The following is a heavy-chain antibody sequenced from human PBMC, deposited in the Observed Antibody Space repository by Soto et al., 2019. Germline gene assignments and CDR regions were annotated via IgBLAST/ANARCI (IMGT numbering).Heavy chain of an antibody. J-gene: IGHJ3*02. Sequence: QVQLVQSGAEVKKPGASVKVSCKVSGYTLTELSMHWVRQAPGKGLEWMGGFDPEDGETIYAQKFQGRVTMTEDTSTDTANMELRSLRSEDTAVYYCATGARGSDAFDIWGQGTMVTVSS. CDR1: GYTLTELS. CDR2: FDPEDGET. V-gene: IGHV1-24*01. D-gene: IGHD5-12*01. CDR3: ATGARGSDAFDI.